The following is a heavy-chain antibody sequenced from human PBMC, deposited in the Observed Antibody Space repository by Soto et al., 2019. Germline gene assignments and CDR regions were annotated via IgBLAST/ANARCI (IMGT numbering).Heavy chain of an antibody. CDR1: GGSISSGDYY. J-gene: IGHJ5*02. Sequence: QVQLQESGPGLVKPSQTLSLTCTVSGGSISSGDYYWSWIRQPPGKGLEWIGYIYYSGSTYYNPSLKIRVTIDTSKNQFSLRLSSVTAADTAVYYCARGAHYYYDSSAYYSGFDPWGQGTLVTVSS. V-gene: IGHV4-30-4*01. D-gene: IGHD3-22*01. CDR2: IYYSGST. CDR3: ARGAHYYYDSSAYYSGFDP.